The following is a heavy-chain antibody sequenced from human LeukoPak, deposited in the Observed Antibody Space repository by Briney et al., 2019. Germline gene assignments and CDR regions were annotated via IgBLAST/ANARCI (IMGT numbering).Heavy chain of an antibody. D-gene: IGHD3-22*01. V-gene: IGHV4-59*01. CDR1: GGAISSDY. Sequence: ETLSLSCTVSGGAISSDYWSWIRQTPGKGRGWIGYIYYSGSTNYNPSLKSRVTISVDTSKNQFSLKLSSVTAADTAVYYCARARSDSSGYFIYYYMDVWGKGTTVTVSS. CDR3: ARARSDSSGYFIYYYMDV. J-gene: IGHJ6*03. CDR2: IYYSGST.